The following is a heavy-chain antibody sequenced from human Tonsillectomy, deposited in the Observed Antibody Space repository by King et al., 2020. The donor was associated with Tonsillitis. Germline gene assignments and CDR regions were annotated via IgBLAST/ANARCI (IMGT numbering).Heavy chain of an antibody. CDR3: VRGRNECFDR. D-gene: IGHD3-3*01. J-gene: IGHJ4*02. V-gene: IGHV3-74*01. CDR2: LSVEGTTT. CDR1: EFTFSIYW. Sequence: VQLVESGGGSVQPGGSVRLSCVVSEFTFSIYWMHWVRQAPGKGLEWVARLSVEGTTTRYADSVKGRFTISRDNAMSTVYLQMNNMRADDTAVSYCVRGRNECFDRWGQGSLVTVSS.